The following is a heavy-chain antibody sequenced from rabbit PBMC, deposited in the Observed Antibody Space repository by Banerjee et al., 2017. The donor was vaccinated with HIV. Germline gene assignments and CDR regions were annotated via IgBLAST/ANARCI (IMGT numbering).Heavy chain of an antibody. V-gene: IGHV1S43*01. CDR1: GIDFSSYYY. D-gene: IGHD4-1*01. J-gene: IGHJ4*01. Sequence: QEQLEESGGGLVKPGGTLTLICKASGIDFSSYYYMCWVRQAPGKGLELIACIHNGDGNTWYATWVKGRFTISRTSSTTVSLQMTSLTAADTATYFCARDLAGVIGWNFDLLGPGTLVTVS. CDR3: ARDLAGVIGWNFDL. CDR2: IHNGDGNT.